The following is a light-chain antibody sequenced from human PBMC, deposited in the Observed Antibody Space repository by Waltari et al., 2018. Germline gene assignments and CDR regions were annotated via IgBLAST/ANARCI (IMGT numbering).Light chain of an antibody. CDR3: STWDGSLTGVV. V-gene: IGLV1-44*01. J-gene: IGLJ3*02. Sequence: QSVLTQPPSASGTPGQTVTISCSGSSSNIGSHTVNWYQHLPGTAPKLLIYNNNQGPSGVPDRFSGSKSGTSASLALSGLQSDDEAHYYCSTWDGSLTGVVFGGGTKLTVL. CDR1: SSNIGSHT. CDR2: NNN.